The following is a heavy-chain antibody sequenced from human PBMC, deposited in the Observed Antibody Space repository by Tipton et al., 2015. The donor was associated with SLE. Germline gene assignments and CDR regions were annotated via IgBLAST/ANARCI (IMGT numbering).Heavy chain of an antibody. Sequence: TLSLTCTLSGGSINSGGYFWRWIRQYPGKGLEWIAYTYSSVNIYYNPSLKRRVTISLDTSKKQISLTLTSVTAADTAVYYCATTARICHSWGQGTLVTVSS. CDR3: ATTARICHS. D-gene: IGHD3-10*01. V-gene: IGHV4-31*03. CDR2: TYSSVNI. CDR1: GGSINSGGYF. J-gene: IGHJ4*02.